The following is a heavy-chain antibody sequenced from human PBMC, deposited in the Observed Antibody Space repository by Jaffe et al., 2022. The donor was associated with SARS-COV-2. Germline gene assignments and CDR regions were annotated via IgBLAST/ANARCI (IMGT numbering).Heavy chain of an antibody. CDR2: INHSGST. D-gene: IGHD3-3*01. J-gene: IGHJ3*02. V-gene: IGHV4-34*01. CDR3: ARSPKIRFLEWLSKNDAFDI. CDR1: GGSFSGYY. Sequence: QVQLQQWGAGLLKPSETLSLTCAVYGGSFSGYYWSWIRQPPGKGLEWIGEINHSGSTNYNPSLKSRVTISVDTSKNQFSLKLSSVTAADTAVYYCARSPKIRFLEWLSKNDAFDIWGQGTMVTVSS.